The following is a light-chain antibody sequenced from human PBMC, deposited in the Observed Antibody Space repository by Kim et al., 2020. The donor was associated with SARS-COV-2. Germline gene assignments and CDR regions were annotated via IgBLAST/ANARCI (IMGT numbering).Light chain of an antibody. CDR3: QQYNNWPRT. J-gene: IGKJ1*01. CDR2: GAS. CDR1: QTVSSN. Sequence: EIVMTQSPATLSVSPGERATLSCRASQTVSSNIVWYQHKPGQAPRLLIYGASTRATGIPVRFSGSGSGTDFTLTISSLQSEDFAVYYCQQYNNWPRTFGQGTKVDIK. V-gene: IGKV3-15*01.